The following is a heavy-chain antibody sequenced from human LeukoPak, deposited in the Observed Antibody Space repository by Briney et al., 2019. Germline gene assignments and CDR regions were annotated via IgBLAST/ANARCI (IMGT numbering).Heavy chain of an antibody. J-gene: IGHJ4*02. CDR1: GYTFSSYS. V-gene: IGHV3-21*01. Sequence: GGSLRLSCAASGYTFSSYSMNWVRQAPGKGLEWVSSISSSSSYIYYADSVKGRFTISRDNAKNSLYLQMNSLRAEDTAVYYCARERRHSSGLDYWGQGTLVTVSS. D-gene: IGHD6-19*01. CDR3: ARERRHSSGLDY. CDR2: ISSSSSYI.